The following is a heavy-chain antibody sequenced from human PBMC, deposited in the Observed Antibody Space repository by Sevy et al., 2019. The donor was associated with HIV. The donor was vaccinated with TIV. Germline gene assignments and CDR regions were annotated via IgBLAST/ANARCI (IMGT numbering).Heavy chain of an antibody. CDR1: GFTFSSYA. Sequence: GGSLRLSCAASGFTFSSYAMSWVRQAPGKGLEWVSAISGSGGSTYYADSVKGRFTISRDNSKNTLNSQMSSLRAEDTAVYYCAKWDYGDSDAFDIWGQGTMVTVSS. CDR3: AKWDYGDSDAFDI. J-gene: IGHJ3*02. D-gene: IGHD4-17*01. CDR2: ISGSGGST. V-gene: IGHV3-23*01.